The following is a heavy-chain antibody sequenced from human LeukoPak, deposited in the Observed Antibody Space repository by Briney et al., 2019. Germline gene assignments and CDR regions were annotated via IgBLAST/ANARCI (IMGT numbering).Heavy chain of an antibody. J-gene: IGHJ4*02. Sequence: GGSLRLSCAASGFTFDDYAMHWVRHAPGKGLEWVSGISWNSGSIGYADSVKGRFTISRDNAKNSLYLQMNSLRAEDMALYYCAKGAFGGLLYYFDYWGQGTLVTVSS. V-gene: IGHV3-9*03. D-gene: IGHD3-10*01. CDR3: AKGAFGGLLYYFDY. CDR2: ISWNSGSI. CDR1: GFTFDDYA.